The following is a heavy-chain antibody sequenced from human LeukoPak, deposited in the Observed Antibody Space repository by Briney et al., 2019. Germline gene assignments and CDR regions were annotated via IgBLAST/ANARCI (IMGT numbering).Heavy chain of an antibody. CDR2: IYYRVTS. CDR1: GDSITGYY. J-gene: IGHJ4*02. CDR3: ARAVGGDGSGSL. Sequence: SETLSLTCSASGDSITGYYWSWIRQPPGKGLEWIGYIYYRVTSDYNPSLKSRVTMSVDMSTRQISLKLSSVTAADTAVYYCARAVGGDGSGSLWGPGTLVTVSS. D-gene: IGHD3-10*01. V-gene: IGHV4-59*01.